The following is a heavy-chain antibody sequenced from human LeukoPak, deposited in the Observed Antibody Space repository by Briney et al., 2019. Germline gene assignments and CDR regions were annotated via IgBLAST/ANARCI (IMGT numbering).Heavy chain of an antibody. V-gene: IGHV3-30*02. CDR3: AKPNELRFLEWLSFFDY. CDR1: GFTFSSYG. Sequence: PGGPLRLSCAASGFTFSSYGMHWVRQAPGKGLEWVAFIRYDGGNKYYADSVKGRFTISRDNSKNTLYLQMNSLRAEDTAVYYCAKPNELRFLEWLSFFDYWGQGTLVTVSS. J-gene: IGHJ4*02. CDR2: IRYDGGNK. D-gene: IGHD3-3*01.